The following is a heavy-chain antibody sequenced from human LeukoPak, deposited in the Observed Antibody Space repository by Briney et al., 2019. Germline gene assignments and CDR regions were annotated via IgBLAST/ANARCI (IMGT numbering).Heavy chain of an antibody. D-gene: IGHD3-10*01. CDR2: ISGSGGST. J-gene: IGHJ3*02. CDR1: GFTFSSYG. V-gene: IGHV3-23*01. Sequence: GGSLRLSCAASGFTFSSYGMSWVRQAPGKGLEWVSAISGSGGSTYYADSVKGRFTISRDNSKNTLYLQMNSLRAEDTAVYYCAKRTSVLLWFGELGDAFDIWGQGTMVTVSS. CDR3: AKRTSVLLWFGELGDAFDI.